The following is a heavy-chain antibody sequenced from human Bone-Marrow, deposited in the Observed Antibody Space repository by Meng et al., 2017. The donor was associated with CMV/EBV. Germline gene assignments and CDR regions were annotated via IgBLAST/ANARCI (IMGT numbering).Heavy chain of an antibody. D-gene: IGHD3-3*01. CDR3: ARWNFWSGYYLDY. Sequence: GESLKISCAASGFTFSAYNMNWVRQAPGKGLEWVGRTRNKANSYTTEYAASVKGRFTISRDDSKNSLYLQMNSLKTEDTAVYYCARWNFWSGYYLDYWGQGTLVTVSS. J-gene: IGHJ4*02. V-gene: IGHV3-72*01. CDR2: TRNKANSYTT. CDR1: GFTFSAYN.